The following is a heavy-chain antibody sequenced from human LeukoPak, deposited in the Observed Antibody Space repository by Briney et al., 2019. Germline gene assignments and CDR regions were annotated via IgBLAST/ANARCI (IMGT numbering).Heavy chain of an antibody. Sequence: SETLSLTCAVSGGSISSSNWWSWVRQPPGKGLEWIGEIYHSGSTNYNPSLKSRVTISVDKSKNQFSLNLSSVTAADTAVYYCVRRMVRGVIRIADRGFDYWGQGTLVTVSS. CDR3: VRRMVRGVIRIADRGFDY. J-gene: IGHJ4*02. D-gene: IGHD3-10*01. CDR2: IYHSGST. CDR1: GGSISSSNW. V-gene: IGHV4-4*02.